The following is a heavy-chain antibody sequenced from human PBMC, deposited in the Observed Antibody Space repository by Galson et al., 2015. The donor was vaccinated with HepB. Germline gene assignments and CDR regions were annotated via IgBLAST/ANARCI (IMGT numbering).Heavy chain of an antibody. CDR2: IWYDGSNK. D-gene: IGHD3-3*01. Sequence: SLRLSCAASGFTFSSYGMHWVRQAPGKGLEWVAVIWYDGSNKYYADSVKGRFTISRDNSKNTLYLQMNSLRAEDTAVYYCARNYDFWSGWGWFDPWGQGTLVTVSS. CDR3: ARNYDFWSGWGWFDP. J-gene: IGHJ5*02. V-gene: IGHV3-33*01. CDR1: GFTFSSYG.